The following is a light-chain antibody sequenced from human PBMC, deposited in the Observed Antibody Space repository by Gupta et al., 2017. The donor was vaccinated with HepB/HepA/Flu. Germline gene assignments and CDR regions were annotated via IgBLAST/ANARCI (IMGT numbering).Light chain of an antibody. CDR3: QQLNSYPLT. V-gene: IGKV1-9*01. CDR1: QGISSY. CDR2: AAS. J-gene: IGKJ5*01. Sequence: LQLPQSPSFLSASVGDRVTITCRASQGISSYLAWYQQKPGKAPKLLIYAASTLQSGVPSRFSGSGSGTEFTFTISSLQPEDIATYYCQQLNSYPLTFGQGTRLEIK.